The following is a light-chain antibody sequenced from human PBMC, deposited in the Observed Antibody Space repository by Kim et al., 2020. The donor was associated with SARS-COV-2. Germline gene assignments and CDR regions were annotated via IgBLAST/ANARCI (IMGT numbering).Light chain of an antibody. J-gene: IGKJ4*01. CDR1: QSISTY. CDR2: AAS. V-gene: IGKV1-39*01. CDR3: QQRHHAPPLT. Sequence: DIQMTQSPSSLAASVGDRVTIACRASQSISTYLNWYQQKPGKAPKLLIYAASSLQSGVPSRFSGSGSGTDFTLTISSLQPEDFATYYYQQRHHAPPLTFGGGTKVDIK.